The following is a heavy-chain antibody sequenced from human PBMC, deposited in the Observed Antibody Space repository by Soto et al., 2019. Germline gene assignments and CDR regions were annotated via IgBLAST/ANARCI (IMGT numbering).Heavy chain of an antibody. Sequence: QVQLQESGPGLVKPSQTLSLTCTVSGGSISSGGYYWSWIRQHPGKGLEWIGYIYYSGSTYYNPSLKSRVTLSVDTSKNQFSLKLSSVTAADTAVYYCARDRGRELANWFDPWGQGTLVTVSS. CDR1: GGSISSGGYY. D-gene: IGHD1-26*01. J-gene: IGHJ5*02. V-gene: IGHV4-31*03. CDR2: IYYSGST. CDR3: ARDRGRELANWFDP.